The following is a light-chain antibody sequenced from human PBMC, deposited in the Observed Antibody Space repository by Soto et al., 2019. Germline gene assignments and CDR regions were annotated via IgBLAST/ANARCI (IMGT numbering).Light chain of an antibody. CDR1: QSINTY. CDR3: QQSYSIPWT. J-gene: IGKJ1*01. V-gene: IGKV1-39*01. CDR2: AAS. Sequence: DIQMTQSPFSLSASVGDRVTITCRASQSINTYVNWYQQKPGKAPNLLIYAASSLQSGVPSRFSGSGSGTDFTLTISSLQPEDFATYYCQQSYSIPWTFGQGTSVEIK.